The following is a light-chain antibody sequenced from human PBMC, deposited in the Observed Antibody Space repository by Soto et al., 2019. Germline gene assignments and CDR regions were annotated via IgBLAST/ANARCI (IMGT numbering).Light chain of an antibody. CDR2: EVS. V-gene: IGLV2-14*01. CDR3: SSYTSISTLV. J-gene: IGLJ2*01. Sequence: QYALTQPASVSGSPGQSITISCTGTSSDVGGYNYVSWYQQHPGKAPKLMIYEVSNRPSGVSNRFSGSKSGNTASLTITGLQAEDGADYYCSSYTSISTLVFGGGTKLTVL. CDR1: SSDVGGYNY.